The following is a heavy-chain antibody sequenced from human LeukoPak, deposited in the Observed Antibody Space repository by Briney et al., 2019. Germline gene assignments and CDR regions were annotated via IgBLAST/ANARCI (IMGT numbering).Heavy chain of an antibody. Sequence: TLSLTCIVSGGSISSGGYFWSWIRQHPGKGLEWIGYIYYSGSTYYNPSLKSRVTISVDTSKNQFSLKLSSVTAADTAVYYCARVPVTFYYGMDVWGQGTTVTVSS. CDR2: IYYSGST. CDR3: ARVPVTFYYGMDV. CDR1: GGSISSGGYF. V-gene: IGHV4-31*03. J-gene: IGHJ6*02. D-gene: IGHD2/OR15-2a*01.